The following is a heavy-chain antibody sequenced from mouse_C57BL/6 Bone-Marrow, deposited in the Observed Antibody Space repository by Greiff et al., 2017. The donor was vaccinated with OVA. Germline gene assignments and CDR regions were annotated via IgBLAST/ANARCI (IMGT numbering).Heavy chain of an antibody. J-gene: IGHJ4*01. CDR2: ISSGSSTI. V-gene: IGHV5-17*01. Sequence: VQLKESGGGLVKPGGSLKLSCAASGFTFSDYGMHWVRQAPETGLEWVAYISSGSSTIYYADTVKGRFTIPRDNAKNTLFLQMTSLRSEDTAMYYCARRDYYGSSSYYYAMDYWGQGTSVTVSS. CDR1: GFTFSDYG. D-gene: IGHD1-1*01. CDR3: ARRDYYGSSSYYYAMDY.